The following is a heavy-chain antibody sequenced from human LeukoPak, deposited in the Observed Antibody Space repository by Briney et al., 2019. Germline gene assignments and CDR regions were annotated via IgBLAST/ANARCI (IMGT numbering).Heavy chain of an antibody. CDR2: IYSGGST. CDR1: GFTFSDYY. CDR3: ARSPRFDP. Sequence: GGSLRLSCAASGFTFSDYYMSWIRQAPGKGLEWVSVIYSGGSTYYADSVKGRFTISRDNSKNTLYLQMNSLRAEDTAVYYCARSPRFDPWGQGTLVTVSS. V-gene: IGHV3-53*01. J-gene: IGHJ5*02.